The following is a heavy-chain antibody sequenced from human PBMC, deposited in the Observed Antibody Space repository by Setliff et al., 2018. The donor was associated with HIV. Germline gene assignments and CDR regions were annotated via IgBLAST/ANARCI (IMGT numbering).Heavy chain of an antibody. CDR1: GFTLSDHW. CDR2: IKGDGSEK. Sequence: PGGSLRLSCATSGFTLSDHWISWVRQAPGKGLEWVANIKGDGSEKYYVDSVKGRFTISRDNAQNSLYLQMSSLKVEDTAVYYCARDLAYWGQGTLVTVSS. V-gene: IGHV3-7*03. CDR3: ARDLAY. J-gene: IGHJ4*02.